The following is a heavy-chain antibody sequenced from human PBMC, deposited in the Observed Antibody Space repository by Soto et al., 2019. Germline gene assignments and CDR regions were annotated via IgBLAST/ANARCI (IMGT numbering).Heavy chain of an antibody. Sequence: EVQLVESGGGLVQPGGSLRLSCAASGFDFSNSWIHWVRQGPGKGLVWVSHINSDGSGTTYADSVKGRFTISRDNAKNTVHLQMNSLRAEDTAVYYCAKDTAYAMDVWGQGTKVTVSS. D-gene: IGHD2-15*01. V-gene: IGHV3-74*01. CDR2: INSDGSGT. CDR3: AKDTAYAMDV. CDR1: GFDFSNSW. J-gene: IGHJ6*02.